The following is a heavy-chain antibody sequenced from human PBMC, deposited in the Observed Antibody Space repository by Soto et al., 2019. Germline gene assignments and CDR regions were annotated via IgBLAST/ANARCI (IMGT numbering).Heavy chain of an antibody. Sequence: SXKVSFKAAGGTXISYPITWVRQAPGQGLEWLGGIFPIFGTTNYAQRFEDRVTITADELTSTAYIELSSLRSEDTAVYYCAMIEYSSGSDYWGQGTLVTVSS. CDR2: IFPIFGTT. D-gene: IGHD6-19*01. CDR3: AMIEYSSGSDY. CDR1: GGTXISYP. J-gene: IGHJ4*02. V-gene: IGHV1-69*13.